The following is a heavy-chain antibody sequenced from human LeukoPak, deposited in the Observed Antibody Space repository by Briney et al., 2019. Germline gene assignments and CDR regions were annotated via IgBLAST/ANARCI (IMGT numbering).Heavy chain of an antibody. CDR3: ARLRRLNYYDSSGYAFDI. CDR2: IYTSGST. Sequence: SETLSLTCTVSGGSISRYYWSWIRQPPGKGLEWIGYIYTSGSTNYNPSLKSRVTISVDTSKNQFSLKLSSVTAADTAVYYCARLRRLNYYDSSGYAFDIWGQGTMVTVSS. CDR1: GGSISRYY. D-gene: IGHD3-22*01. J-gene: IGHJ3*02. V-gene: IGHV4-4*09.